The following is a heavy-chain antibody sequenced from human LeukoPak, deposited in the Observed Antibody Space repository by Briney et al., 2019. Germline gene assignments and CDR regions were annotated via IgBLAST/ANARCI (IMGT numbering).Heavy chain of an antibody. Sequence: PLASVKVSCKASGYTFANFGITWVRQAPGQGLEWMGWISVYNGNTNYAQNLQGRVILTTDTSTSTAYMELRSLRSDDTALYYCARTCSSSSCYMVHWGQGTLVTVSS. J-gene: IGHJ4*02. CDR1: GYTFANFG. V-gene: IGHV1-18*01. D-gene: IGHD2-2*02. CDR2: ISVYNGNT. CDR3: ARTCSSSSCYMVH.